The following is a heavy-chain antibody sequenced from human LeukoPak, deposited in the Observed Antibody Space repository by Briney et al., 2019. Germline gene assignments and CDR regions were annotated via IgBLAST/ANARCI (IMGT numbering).Heavy chain of an antibody. D-gene: IGHD4-11*01. CDR3: ARERLGAFDI. CDR2: IYYSGST. CDR1: GGSISSYY. J-gene: IGHJ3*02. V-gene: IGHV4-59*01. Sequence: SETLSLTCTVSGGSISSYYWSWIRHPPGKGLEWIGYIYYSGSTNYNPSLKSRVTISVDTSKNQFSLKLSSVTAADTAVYYCARERLGAFDIWGQGTMVTVSS.